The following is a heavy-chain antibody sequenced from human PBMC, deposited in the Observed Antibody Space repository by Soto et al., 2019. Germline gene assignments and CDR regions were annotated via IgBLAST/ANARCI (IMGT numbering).Heavy chain of an antibody. Sequence: APAKLSCKASRYTFTSYGISWLQQAPGQGLEWMGWISAYNGNTNYAQKLQGRVTMTTDTSTSTAYMELRSLRSDDTAVYYCARVVEVVTTAPRYYYMDVWGKGTTVTVSS. V-gene: IGHV1-18*01. D-gene: IGHD4-4*01. J-gene: IGHJ6*03. CDR3: ARVVEVVTTAPRYYYMDV. CDR2: ISAYNGNT. CDR1: RYTFTSYG.